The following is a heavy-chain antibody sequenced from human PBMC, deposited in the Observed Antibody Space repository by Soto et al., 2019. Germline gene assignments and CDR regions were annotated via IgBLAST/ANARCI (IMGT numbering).Heavy chain of an antibody. J-gene: IGHJ4*02. Sequence: PGGSLRLSCAASEFTFSNAWMNWVRQAPGKGLEWVGLIKSETDGGTTDYAAPVKGRFTVSRDDSKNSLYLQMNSLRAEDTAVYYCARAYYYDSSGFSPGGYWGQGTLVTVSS. D-gene: IGHD3-22*01. CDR3: ARAYYYDSSGFSPGGY. V-gene: IGHV3-15*01. CDR1: EFTFSNAW. CDR2: IKSETDGGTT.